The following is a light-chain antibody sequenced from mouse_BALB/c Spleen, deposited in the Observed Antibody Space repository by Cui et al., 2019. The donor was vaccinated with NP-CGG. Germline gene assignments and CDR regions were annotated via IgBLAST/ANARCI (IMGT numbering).Light chain of an antibody. V-gene: IGLV1*01. CDR2: GTK. J-gene: IGLJ1*01. Sequence: QAFVTQPSALTTSPGETVTLTCRSSTGAVTTTNYANWVQEKPDHLFTGLIGGTKNRAPCVPARFSGSLIGDKAALTITGAQTEDEAIYFCALWYSNHWVFGEGTQLPVL. CDR1: TGAVTTTNY. CDR3: ALWYSNHWV.